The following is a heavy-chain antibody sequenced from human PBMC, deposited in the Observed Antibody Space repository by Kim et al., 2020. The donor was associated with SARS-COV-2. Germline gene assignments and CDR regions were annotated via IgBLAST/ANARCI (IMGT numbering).Heavy chain of an antibody. D-gene: IGHD3-9*01. CDR2: INHSGST. Sequence: SETLSLTCAVYGGSFSGYYWSWIRQPPGKGLEWIGEINHSGSTNYNPSLKSRVTISVDTSKNQFSLKLSSVTAADTAVYYCARDSRRLGYYCYGMDVWGQGTTVTVSS. J-gene: IGHJ6*02. V-gene: IGHV4-34*01. CDR3: ARDSRRLGYYCYGMDV. CDR1: GGSFSGYY.